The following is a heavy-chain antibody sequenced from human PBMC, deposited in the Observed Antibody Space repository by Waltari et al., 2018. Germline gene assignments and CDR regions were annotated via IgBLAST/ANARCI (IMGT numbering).Heavy chain of an antibody. CDR3: LRDSSGSHFDY. V-gene: IGHV1-2*06. CDR2: INPKNGDT. CDR1: GYTFTGYA. J-gene: IGHJ4*02. D-gene: IGHD3-22*01. Sequence: LVQSGAEVKKPGASVNVSCKASGYTFTGYAILWVRQAPGQGLEWMGRINPKNGDTHYAQKFQGRVAMTTDTSTNTAFMELHSLGSDDTAVYYCLRDSSGSHFDYWGQGTLVTVSS.